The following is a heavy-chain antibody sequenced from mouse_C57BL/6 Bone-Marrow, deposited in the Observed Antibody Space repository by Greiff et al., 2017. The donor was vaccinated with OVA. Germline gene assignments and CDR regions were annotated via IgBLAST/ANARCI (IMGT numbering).Heavy chain of an antibody. J-gene: IGHJ4*01. CDR1: GFSFNTYA. CDR3: VRPRWDGYAMDY. CDR2: IRSKSNNYAT. Sequence: EVKLMESGGGLVQPKGSLKLSCAASGFSFNTYAMNWVRQAPGKGLEWVARIRSKSNNYATYYADSVKDRFTISRDDSESMLYLQMNDLKTEDTAMYYCVRPRWDGYAMDYWGQGTSVTVSS. V-gene: IGHV10-1*01. D-gene: IGHD4-1*01.